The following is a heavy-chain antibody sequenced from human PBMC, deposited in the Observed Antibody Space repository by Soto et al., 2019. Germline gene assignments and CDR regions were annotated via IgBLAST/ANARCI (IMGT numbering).Heavy chain of an antibody. Sequence: EVQLVESGGGLVQPGGSLRLSCAASGFTFSTYWMHWVRQVPGKGLVWVSRINSDGSSTNYADSVKGRFTISRDNAKNTLYQQVTSLSAGDTAVYYCARADGYNPPPAYWGQGTLVPVSS. V-gene: IGHV3-74*01. CDR1: GFTFSTYW. CDR2: INSDGSST. J-gene: IGHJ4*02. D-gene: IGHD5-12*01. CDR3: ARADGYNPPPAY.